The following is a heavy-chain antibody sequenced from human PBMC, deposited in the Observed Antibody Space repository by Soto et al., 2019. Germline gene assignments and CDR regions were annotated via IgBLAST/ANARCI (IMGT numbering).Heavy chain of an antibody. V-gene: IGHV3-9*01. Sequence: AWGPLRVWWGASGCTCDDYAVRCVLQAPGKGLEWVSGISWNSGSKGYADSVKGRFTISRDNAKNSLYLQMNSLRAEDTALYYCTKDRDYDSSGYLDYWGQGTRVTVSS. J-gene: IGHJ4*02. D-gene: IGHD3-22*01. CDR2: ISWNSGSK. CDR1: GCTCDDYA. CDR3: TKDRDYDSSGYLDY.